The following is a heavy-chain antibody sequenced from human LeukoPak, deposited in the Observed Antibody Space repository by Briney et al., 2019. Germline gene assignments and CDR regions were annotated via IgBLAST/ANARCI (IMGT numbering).Heavy chain of an antibody. Sequence: SGPTLVNPTETLTLSCTVSGFSLSTARMGVSWIRQPPGKALEWLAHIFSNDEKSYSTSLKSRLTISKDTSKSQVVLAMTNMDPVDTATYYCARIGPLWFGELPHDAFDIWGQGTMVTVSS. J-gene: IGHJ3*02. CDR1: GFSLSTARMG. V-gene: IGHV2-26*01. CDR2: IFSNDEK. D-gene: IGHD3-10*01. CDR3: ARIGPLWFGELPHDAFDI.